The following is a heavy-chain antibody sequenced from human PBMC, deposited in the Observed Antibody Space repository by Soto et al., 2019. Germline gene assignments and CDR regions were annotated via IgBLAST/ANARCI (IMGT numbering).Heavy chain of an antibody. CDR1: GFTFSSYC. V-gene: IGHV3-48*02. J-gene: IGHJ2*01. CDR2: TSSGSATI. CDR3: ARDSASYSSSSGSYWYFDL. Sequence: GGSPRLSCAASGFTFSSYCMNWVRPAPGKGLGWVSYTSSGSATIYYADSVKGRFTISRDNAKNSLYLQMNSLRDEDTAVYYCARDSASYSSSSGSYWYFDLWGRGTLVTVSS. D-gene: IGHD6-6*01.